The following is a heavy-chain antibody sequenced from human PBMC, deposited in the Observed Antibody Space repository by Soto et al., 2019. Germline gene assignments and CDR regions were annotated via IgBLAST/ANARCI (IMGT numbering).Heavy chain of an antibody. CDR2: INHSGNT. J-gene: IGHJ5*02. CDR1: GGSIGASAYY. V-gene: IGHV4-39*01. CDR3: SRRAPEGFDP. Sequence: SETLSLTCAVSGGSIGASAYYWGWIRQAPGKGLEWIGSINHSGNTYLSPSLKDRVTMSVDTSKNSFSLKLRSATAADTGLYYCSRRAPEGFDPWGQGTLVTV.